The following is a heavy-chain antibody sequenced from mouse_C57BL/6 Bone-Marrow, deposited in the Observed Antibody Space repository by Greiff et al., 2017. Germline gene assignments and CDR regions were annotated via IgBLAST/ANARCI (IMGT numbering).Heavy chain of an antibody. Sequence: EVMLVESGGDLLKPGGSLKLSCAASGFTFSSYGMSLVRQPPPKRLEWVATISSGGSYTYYPDSVKGRFTISRDNAKNTLYLQMSSLKSEDTAMYYCARPGDPYYFDYWGQGTTLTVSS. V-gene: IGHV5-6*02. CDR1: GFTFSSYG. CDR3: ARPGDPYYFDY. J-gene: IGHJ2*01. CDR2: ISSGGSYT.